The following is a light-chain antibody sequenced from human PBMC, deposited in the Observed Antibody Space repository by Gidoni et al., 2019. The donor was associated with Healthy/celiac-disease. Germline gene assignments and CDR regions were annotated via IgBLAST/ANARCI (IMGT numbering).Light chain of an antibody. CDR2: WAS. CDR1: QSVLYSSNNKNY. V-gene: IGKV4-1*01. CDR3: QQYDSTRT. Sequence: TVMTQSPDSLAVYLGERATINCKSSQSVLYSSNNKNYLAWYQQKPGQPPKLLIYWASTRESGVPDRFSGSGSGTDFTLTISSLQAEDVAVYYCQQYDSTRTFGQGTKVEIK. J-gene: IGKJ1*01.